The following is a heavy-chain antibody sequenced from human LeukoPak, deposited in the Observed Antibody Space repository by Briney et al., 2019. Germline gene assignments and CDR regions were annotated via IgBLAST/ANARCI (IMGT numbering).Heavy chain of an antibody. CDR2: ISSDGTNR. V-gene: IGHV3-30-3*01. CDR1: GFIFRNYA. J-gene: IGHJ4*02. CDR3: TRVPEALRTPDS. Sequence: GGSLRLSCAASGFIFRNYAVHWVRQAPGEGLEWVAVISSDGTNRAYADSVRGRFTISRDNSKNTMYLQMNSLRAEDTAMYYCTRVPEALRTPDSWGQGTLVIVSS.